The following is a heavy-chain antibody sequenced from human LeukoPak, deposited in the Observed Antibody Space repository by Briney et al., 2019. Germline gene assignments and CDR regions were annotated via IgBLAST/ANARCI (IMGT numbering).Heavy chain of an antibody. CDR3: ARDDSSGYWFDY. Sequence: PGGSLRLSCAASGFTVSSNYTTWVRQAPGKGLEWVSVVYSGGSTYYADSVKGRFTISRDNSKNTVYLQMNSLRAEDTAVYYCARDDSSGYWFDYWGQGTLVTVSS. V-gene: IGHV3-53*01. J-gene: IGHJ4*02. CDR2: VYSGGST. CDR1: GFTVSSNY. D-gene: IGHD3-22*01.